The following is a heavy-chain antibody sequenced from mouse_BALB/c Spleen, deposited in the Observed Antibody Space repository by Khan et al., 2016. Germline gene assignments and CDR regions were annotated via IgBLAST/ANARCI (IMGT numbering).Heavy chain of an antibody. CDR2: INPNNGGT. V-gene: IGHV1-18*01. D-gene: IGHD2-3*01. CDR1: GYTFTDYN. Sequence: VRLQQSGPELVKPGASVKIPCKASGYTFTDYNMDWVKQSHGKSLEWIGDINPNNGGTVYNQRFKGKATLTVDTSSSTAYMELRSLTSEDTAVYYCARFYDDYYGAMDYWGQGTSVTVSS. CDR3: ARFYDDYYGAMDY. J-gene: IGHJ4*01.